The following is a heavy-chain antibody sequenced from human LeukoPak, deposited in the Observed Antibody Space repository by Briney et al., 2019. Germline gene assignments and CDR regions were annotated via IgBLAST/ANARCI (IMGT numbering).Heavy chain of an antibody. J-gene: IGHJ6*02. CDR1: GYTFTSYA. CDR3: ARGNAILNRPYSYGMDV. V-gene: IGHV7-4-1*02. D-gene: IGHD2-21*01. Sequence: ASVKVSCKASGYTFTSYAMNWVRQAPGQGLEWMGWINTNTGNPTYAQGFTGRFVFSLDTSGSTAYLQISSLKAEDTAVYYCARGNAILNRPYSYGMDVWGQGTAVTVSS. CDR2: INTNTGNP.